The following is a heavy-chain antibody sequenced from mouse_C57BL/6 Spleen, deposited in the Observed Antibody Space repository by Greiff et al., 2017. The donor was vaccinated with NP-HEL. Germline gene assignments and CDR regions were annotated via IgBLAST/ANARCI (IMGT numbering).Heavy chain of an antibody. Sequence: VQGVESGAELVKPGASVKISCKASGYAFSSYWMNWVKQRPGKGLEWIGQIYPGDGDTNYNGKFKGKATLTADKSSSTAYMQLSSLTSEDSAVYFCARWGGTVVDAMDYWGQGTSVTVSS. CDR2: IYPGDGDT. V-gene: IGHV1-80*01. J-gene: IGHJ4*01. CDR3: ARWGGTVVDAMDY. CDR1: GYAFSSYW. D-gene: IGHD1-1*01.